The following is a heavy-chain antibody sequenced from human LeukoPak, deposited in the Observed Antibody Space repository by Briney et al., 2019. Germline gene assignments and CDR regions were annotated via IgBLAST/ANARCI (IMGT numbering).Heavy chain of an antibody. V-gene: IGHV5-10-1*01. D-gene: IGHD6-6*01. J-gene: IGHJ4*02. CDR3: ARHRGGITARPDY. CDR1: GYSFTSYW. CDR2: IDPSDSYT. Sequence: GESLQISCKGSGYSFTSYWISWLRQMPGKGLEWMGRIDPSDSYTNYSPSFQGHVTISADKSISTAYLQWSSLKASDTAMYYCARHRGGITARPDYWGQGTLVTVSS.